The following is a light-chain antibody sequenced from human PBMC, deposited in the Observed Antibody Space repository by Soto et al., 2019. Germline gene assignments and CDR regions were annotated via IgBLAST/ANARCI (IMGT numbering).Light chain of an antibody. CDR1: QSVLYSSNDKNY. CDR2: YTS. J-gene: IGKJ1*01. V-gene: IGKV4-1*01. Sequence: DIVMTQSPDSLAVSLGERATINCKSSQSVLYSSNDKNYLAWYQQRPGQPPKLLIYYTSTRESGVPDRFSGSGYGTDFTLTISSLQAEDVAVYYCQQYYSTPPTFGQGTKVEIK. CDR3: QQYYSTPPT.